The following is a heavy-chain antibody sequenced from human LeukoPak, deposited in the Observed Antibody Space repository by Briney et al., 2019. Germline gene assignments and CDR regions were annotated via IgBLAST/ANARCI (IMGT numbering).Heavy chain of an antibody. J-gene: IGHJ4*02. V-gene: IGHV3-7*01. D-gene: IGHD6-6*01. CDR1: GFSFSGYW. Sequence: GGSLRLSCTASGFSFSGYWMTWVRQTPGKGLEWVANINQDGSKKSYVDSVRGRFTISRDNSRNTVYVQMNSLTPEDTAVYYCVKGLDYSSSQMDSWGQGTLVTVSS. CDR3: VKGLDYSSSQMDS. CDR2: INQDGSKK.